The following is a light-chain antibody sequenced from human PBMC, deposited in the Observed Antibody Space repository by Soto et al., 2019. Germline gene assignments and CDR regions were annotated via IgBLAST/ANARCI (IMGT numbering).Light chain of an antibody. CDR1: SSVVGGYNY. CDR3: SSYTSSSTLVV. V-gene: IGLV2-14*01. J-gene: IGLJ2*01. Sequence: QSALTQPASVSGSPGQSITISCTGTSSVVGGYNYVSWYQQHPGKAPKLMIYDVSNRPSGVSNRFSGSKSGNTASLTISGLQAEDEAYYYCSSYTSSSTLVVFGGGTKLTVL. CDR2: DVS.